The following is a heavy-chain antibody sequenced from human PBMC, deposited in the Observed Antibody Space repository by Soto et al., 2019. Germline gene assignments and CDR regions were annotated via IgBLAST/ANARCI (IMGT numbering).Heavy chain of an antibody. CDR3: ARDATTVGVSYYYGMDV. D-gene: IGHD4-17*01. V-gene: IGHV3-48*02. CDR1: GFTFSSYA. CDR2: ISSSSSTI. J-gene: IGHJ6*02. Sequence: GGSLRLSCSASGFTFSSYAMHWVRQAPGKGLEWVSYISSSSSTIYYADSVKGRFTISRDNAKNSLYLQMNSLRDEDTAVYYCARDATTVGVSYYYGMDVWGQGTTVTVSS.